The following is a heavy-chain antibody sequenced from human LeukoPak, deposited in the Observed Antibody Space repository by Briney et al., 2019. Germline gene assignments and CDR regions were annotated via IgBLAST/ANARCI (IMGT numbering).Heavy chain of an antibody. D-gene: IGHD4-17*01. CDR3: ATYFYGEYGSYYFDY. Sequence: SETLSLTCSVSGGSISSHYWSWIRQPPGKGLEWIGYIYYSGSTKYNPSLKSRVTMSVDKSKNQFSLKLTSVTAADTAVYYCATYFYGEYGSYYFDYWGQGTLVTVSS. V-gene: IGHV4-59*11. J-gene: IGHJ4*02. CDR1: GGSISSHY. CDR2: IYYSGST.